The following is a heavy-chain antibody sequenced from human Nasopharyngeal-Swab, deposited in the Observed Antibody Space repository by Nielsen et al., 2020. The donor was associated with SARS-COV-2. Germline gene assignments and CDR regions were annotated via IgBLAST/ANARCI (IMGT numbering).Heavy chain of an antibody. Sequence: GESLKISCTASGFSFNNYGMHWVRQAPSKGLEWVAVISYEGSKKKYAEFVEGRFTISRDYSKNTLFLQMNSLRPEDTAMYYCAKANSLFWFGQFKNDGFDIWGRGTLVAVSS. D-gene: IGHD3-10*01. CDR2: ISYEGSKK. V-gene: IGHV3-30*18. J-gene: IGHJ3*02. CDR3: AKANSLFWFGQFKNDGFDI. CDR1: GFSFNNYG.